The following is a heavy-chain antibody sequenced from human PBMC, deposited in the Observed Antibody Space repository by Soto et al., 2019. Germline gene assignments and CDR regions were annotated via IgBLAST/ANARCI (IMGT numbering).Heavy chain of an antibody. V-gene: IGHV4-30-4*01. J-gene: IGHJ4*02. Sequence: QVQLRESGPGLVKPSQTLSLTCSVSGGSVSSGDYYWSWIRQSPGKGLEWIAYFSHSGNTYYSPSMKSRVTVSFNMSQKQFSVRLSSVTAADTATYYCAVNGGNYNFDNWGQGTLVTVSS. CDR1: GGSVSSGDYY. CDR3: AVNGGNYNFDN. D-gene: IGHD1-26*01. CDR2: FSHSGNT.